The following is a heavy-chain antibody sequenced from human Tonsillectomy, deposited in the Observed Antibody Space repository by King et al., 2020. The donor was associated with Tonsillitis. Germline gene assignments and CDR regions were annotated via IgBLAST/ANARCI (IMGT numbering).Heavy chain of an antibody. CDR2: IREDGSDK. CDR1: GFTLGSYW. Sequence: EVQLVESGGGLVQPGGSLRVSCAASGFTLGSYWMSWVRQAPGKGLEWVANIREDGSDKYYVDSVKGRFTVSRDDAKNSVYLQMNSLRVEDTALYYCARIGVRGGTRGWTGFDYWGQGSLVTVSS. V-gene: IGHV3-7*03. D-gene: IGHD6-19*01. J-gene: IGHJ4*02. CDR3: ARIGVRGGTRGWTGFDY.